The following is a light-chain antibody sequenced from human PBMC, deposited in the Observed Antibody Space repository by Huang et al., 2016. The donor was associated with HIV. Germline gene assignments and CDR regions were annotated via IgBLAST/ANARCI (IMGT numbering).Light chain of an antibody. CDR1: QKIFSS. CDR2: GAS. V-gene: IGKV1-39*01. J-gene: IGKJ2*01. CDR3: QQSYGTLPFT. Sequence: DIQMTQSPSSLSASEGDRVSISCRKSQKIFSSLNWYQQKPGTPPKLLSFGASSLQSGVPAMFRCSGFGTDFPLTITSLQPEDFATYYCQQSYGTLPFTFRQGTKLEIK.